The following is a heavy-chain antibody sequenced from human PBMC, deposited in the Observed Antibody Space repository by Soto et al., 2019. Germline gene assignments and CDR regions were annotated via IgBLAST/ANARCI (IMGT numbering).Heavy chain of an antibody. CDR2: ISGSGGST. V-gene: IGHV3-23*01. CDR3: AKLECIILPSSAEYFQH. D-gene: IGHD2-21*01. Sequence: PGGSLRLSCAASGFTFSSYAMSWVRQAPGKGLEWVSAISGSGGSTYYADSVKGRFTISRDNSKNTLYLQMNSLRAEDTAVYYCAKLECIILPSSAEYFQHAGQGTLVTVCS. J-gene: IGHJ1*01. CDR1: GFTFSSYA.